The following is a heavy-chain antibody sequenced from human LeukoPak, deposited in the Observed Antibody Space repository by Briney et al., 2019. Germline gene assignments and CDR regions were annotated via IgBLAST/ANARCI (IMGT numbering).Heavy chain of an antibody. CDR3: ARAMTYYYDSSGYYSY. D-gene: IGHD3-22*01. CDR1: GYTFTCYY. Sequence: ASVKVSCKASGYTFTCYYMHWVRQAPGQGLEWMGWINPNSGGTNYAQKFQGRVTMTRATSISTAYMELSRLRSDDTAVYYCARAMTYYYDSSGYYSYWGQGTLVTVSS. V-gene: IGHV1-2*02. CDR2: INPNSGGT. J-gene: IGHJ4*02.